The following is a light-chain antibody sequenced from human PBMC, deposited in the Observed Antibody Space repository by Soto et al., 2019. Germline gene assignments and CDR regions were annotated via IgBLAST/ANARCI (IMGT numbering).Light chain of an antibody. Sequence: EIVLTQSPATVSLSPGERATLSCRASQSVSSFLSWHQQKPGQAPRLVIYDASKRATGIPARFSGSGSGTDFTLTISSLEPEDFAVYYCQQRLNWPPTFGQGTRLEIK. CDR2: DAS. CDR3: QQRLNWPPT. CDR1: QSVSSF. V-gene: IGKV3-11*01. J-gene: IGKJ5*01.